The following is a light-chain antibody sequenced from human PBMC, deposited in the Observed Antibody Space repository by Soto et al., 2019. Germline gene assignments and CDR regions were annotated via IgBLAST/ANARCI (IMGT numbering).Light chain of an antibody. CDR1: QSVSSN. Sequence: EIVMTQSPATLSVSPWERATLSCSASQSVSSNLAWYQQKPGQAPRLLIYGASTRATGIPARFSGSGSGTEVTLTISSLQSEDFAVYYCQQYNNFMYTFGQGTKLEIK. CDR2: GAS. J-gene: IGKJ2*01. CDR3: QQYNNFMYT. V-gene: IGKV3-15*01.